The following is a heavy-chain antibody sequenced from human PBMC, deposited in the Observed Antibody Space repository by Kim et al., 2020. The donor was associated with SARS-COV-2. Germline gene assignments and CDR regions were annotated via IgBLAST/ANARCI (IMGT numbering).Heavy chain of an antibody. D-gene: IGHD2-15*01. CDR3: AKDRDSRGGANS. CDR2: ISGRGDNT. V-gene: IGHV3-23*01. J-gene: IGHJ4*02. Sequence: GGSLRLSCAASGFTFSGYAMSWVRQAPGKGPEWVSGISGRGDNTYYADTVKGRFTISRDNSKNALYLQMNSLRAEDTAVYYCAKDRDSRGGANSWGQGTLVTVSS. CDR1: GFTFSGYA.